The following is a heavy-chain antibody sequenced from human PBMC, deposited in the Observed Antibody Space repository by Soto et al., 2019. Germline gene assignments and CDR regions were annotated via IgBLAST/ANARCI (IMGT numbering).Heavy chain of an antibody. CDR1: GDSITSDWW. CDR2: AHHRRGA. Sequence: QVQLQESGPGLVKPSETLSLTCSVSGDSITSDWWWTWVRQTPGKGLEWIGEAHHRRGANYNPSLRSRIAISVDTAKIRFSLMLTSVTAADTAIYYCVRGGHWQFASWGQGALVIVSS. CDR3: VRGGHWQFAS. D-gene: IGHD1-26*01. J-gene: IGHJ5*01. V-gene: IGHV4-4*02.